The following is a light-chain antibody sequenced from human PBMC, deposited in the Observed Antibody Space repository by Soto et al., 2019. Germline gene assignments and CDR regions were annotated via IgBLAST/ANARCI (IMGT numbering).Light chain of an antibody. J-gene: IGKJ4*01. Sequence: IQLTQSPSSLYASVGDIVTITFRASQGISSYLASYQQKPGKAPKLLIYAASTLQSGVPSRFSGSGSGTDFTLTISSLQPEDFATYYCQQLNSYPLTFGGGTKVDI. CDR2: AAS. CDR1: QGISSY. V-gene: IGKV1-9*01. CDR3: QQLNSYPLT.